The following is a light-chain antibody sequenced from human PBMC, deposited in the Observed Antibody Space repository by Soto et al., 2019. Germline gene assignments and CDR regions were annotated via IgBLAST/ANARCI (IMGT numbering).Light chain of an antibody. V-gene: IGKV3-20*01. J-gene: IGKJ2*01. CDR3: QQYGSSPRT. CDR1: QSVSSSY. CDR2: GVS. Sequence: EIVLTQSPGTLSLSPGERATLSCRASQSVSSSYLAWFQQKPGQAPRLLIYGVSTRATGIPDRFSGGGSGTDFILTISRLEPEDFAVYYCQQYGSSPRTFGRGTKLDI.